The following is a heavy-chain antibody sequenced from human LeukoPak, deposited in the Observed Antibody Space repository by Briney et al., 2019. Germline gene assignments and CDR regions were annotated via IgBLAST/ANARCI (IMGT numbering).Heavy chain of an antibody. CDR3: ARRARYGPAYFDY. J-gene: IGHJ4*02. CDR2: INPSCGST. D-gene: IGHD5-18*01. V-gene: IGHV1-46*01. Sequence: GASVMVFCKASGYTFTSYYMHWLRQARGQGLEWMGIINPSCGSTSYAQKFQGRVTMTRDTSTSTVYMELSSLRSEDTAVYYCARRARYGPAYFDYWGQGTLVTVSS. CDR1: GYTFTSYY.